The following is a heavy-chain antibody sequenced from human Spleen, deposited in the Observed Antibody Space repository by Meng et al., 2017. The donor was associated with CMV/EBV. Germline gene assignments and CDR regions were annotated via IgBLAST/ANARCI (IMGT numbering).Heavy chain of an antibody. CDR1: GIRFDSHG. CDR3: ASFKSGYLDV. CDR2: ISSSSSYI. Sequence: GGSLRLSCAASGIRFDSHGMHWVRQAPGKGLEWVSSISSSSSYIYYADSVKGRFTISRDNAKNSLYLQMNSLRAEDTAVYYCASFKSGYLDVWGQGTTVTVSS. J-gene: IGHJ6*02. V-gene: IGHV3-21*01. D-gene: IGHD3-10*01.